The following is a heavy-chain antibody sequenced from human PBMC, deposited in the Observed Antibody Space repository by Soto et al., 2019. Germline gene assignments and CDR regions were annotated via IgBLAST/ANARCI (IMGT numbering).Heavy chain of an antibody. Sequence: EVQLVQSGGGLVQPGGSLRLSCAASGFTVTNNYMSWVRQAPGTGLKWVSIIYSDGSTFYADSVQGRFTISRHNSKNTLYLQMNNLRAEDTAVYYCARDFTSIGMGWFDPWGQGTLVTVSS. CDR3: ARDFTSIGMGWFDP. V-gene: IGHV3-53*04. CDR1: GFTVTNNY. CDR2: IYSDGST. J-gene: IGHJ5*02.